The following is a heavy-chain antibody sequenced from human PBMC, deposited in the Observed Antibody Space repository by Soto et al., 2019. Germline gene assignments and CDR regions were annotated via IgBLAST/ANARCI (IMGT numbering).Heavy chain of an antibody. Sequence: GGSLRLSCAASGVTFGNAGVNWFRQAPGKGLEWVGRIKSKIHGGTTDYAAPVRGRFTISRDDSKNTLFLQMNSLKTEDAAVYYCTTVHFDVLTGSFDYWGQGTLVTVSS. D-gene: IGHD3-9*01. J-gene: IGHJ4*02. V-gene: IGHV3-15*07. CDR1: GVTFGNAG. CDR3: TTVHFDVLTGSFDY. CDR2: IKSKIHGGTT.